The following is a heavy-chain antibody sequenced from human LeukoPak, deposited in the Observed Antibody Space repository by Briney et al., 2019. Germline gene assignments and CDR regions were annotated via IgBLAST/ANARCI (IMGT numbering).Heavy chain of an antibody. Sequence: QSGGSLRPSCAASGFTVSSNYMSWVRQAPGKGLEWVSVIYSGGSTCYADSVKGRFTISRDNSKNTLYLQMNSLRAEDTAVYYCARVGVSYYYDSSGYYSPTAEYFQHWGQGTLVTVSS. CDR1: GFTVSSNY. V-gene: IGHV3-66*01. J-gene: IGHJ1*01. CDR3: ARVGVSYYYDSSGYYSPTAEYFQH. D-gene: IGHD3-22*01. CDR2: IYSGGST.